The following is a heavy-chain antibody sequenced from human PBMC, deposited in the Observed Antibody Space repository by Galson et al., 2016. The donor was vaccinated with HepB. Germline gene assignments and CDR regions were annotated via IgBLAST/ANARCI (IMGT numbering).Heavy chain of an antibody. CDR1: GGSISSGGYY. Sequence: PLSLTCSVSGGSISSGGYYWSWIRQHPGKGLEWIGYILYSGSSYYNPSLKSRVTISVDTSKNQFSMKLSSVNAADAAVYHGTGGLVRRVISFWGQGFLVSVSS. D-gene: IGHD3-10*01. V-gene: IGHV4-31*03. J-gene: IGHJ4*02. CDR3: TGGLVRRVISF. CDR2: ILYSGSS.